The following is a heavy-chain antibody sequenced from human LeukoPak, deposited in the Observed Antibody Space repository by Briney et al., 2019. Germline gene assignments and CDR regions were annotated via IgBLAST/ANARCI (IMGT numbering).Heavy chain of an antibody. V-gene: IGHV4-61*01. J-gene: IGHJ4*02. Sequence: SETLSLTCTVSGGSVSSGSYFWGWIRRPPGKGLEWIGHIFYSGSTDYNPSLKSRVTISIDTSKNQFSLKLSSVTAADTAVYYCARDPGYCSGSSCYGLGPEGYWGQGILVTVSP. D-gene: IGHD2-15*01. CDR1: GGSVSSGSYF. CDR2: IFYSGST. CDR3: ARDPGYCSGSSCYGLGPEGY.